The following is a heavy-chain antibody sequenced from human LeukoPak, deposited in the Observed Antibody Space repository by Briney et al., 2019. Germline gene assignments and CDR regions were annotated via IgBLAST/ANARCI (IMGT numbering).Heavy chain of an antibody. J-gene: IGHJ4*02. Sequence: ASVTVSHTASGYTFTSYGISWVRQAPGQGLEWMGWISANNGDTDYPPKLQDRVTMTTDTYTSTAYMELRSLRSDDTAMYYCARESHETREDYWGQGTLVTVSS. CDR2: ISANNGDT. CDR3: ARESHETREDY. V-gene: IGHV1-18*01. D-gene: IGHD1-1*01. CDR1: GYTFTSYG.